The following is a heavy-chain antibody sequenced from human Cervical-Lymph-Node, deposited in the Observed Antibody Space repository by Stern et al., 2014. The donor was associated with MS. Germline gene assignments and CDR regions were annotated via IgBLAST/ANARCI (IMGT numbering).Heavy chain of an antibody. D-gene: IGHD4-17*01. CDR3: ARDTVTTSDWYFDL. V-gene: IGHV4-31*03. J-gene: IGHJ2*01. Sequence: VQLEESGPGLVKPSQTLSLTCTVSGDSIAGSAYYWSWIRQHPGKGLEWIGYLFHTGTTYYNPSLKSRVTISVDTSKNQFSLTLSDVTAADTAVYYCARDTVTTSDWYFDLWGRGTLVTVSS. CDR2: LFHTGTT. CDR1: GDSIAGSAYY.